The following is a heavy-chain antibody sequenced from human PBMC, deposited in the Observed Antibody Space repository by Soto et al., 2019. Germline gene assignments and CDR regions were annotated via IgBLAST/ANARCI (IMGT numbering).Heavy chain of an antibody. Sequence: ASVKVSCKASGGTFSSYTISWVRQAPGQGLEWMGRIIPILGIANYAQKFQGRVTITADKSTSTAYMELSSLRSEDTAVYYCASCTSCLTSKPPGYYGMYFWGQGTTVTGSS. CDR3: ASCTSCLTSKPPGYYGMYF. CDR2: IIPILGIA. D-gene: IGHD2-2*01. V-gene: IGHV1-69*02. CDR1: GGTFSSYT. J-gene: IGHJ6*01.